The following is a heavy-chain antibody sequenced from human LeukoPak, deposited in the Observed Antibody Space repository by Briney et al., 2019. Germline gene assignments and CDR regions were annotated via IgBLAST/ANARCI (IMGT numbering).Heavy chain of an antibody. CDR3: ARVYCSSTSCPLAAFDI. J-gene: IGHJ3*02. CDR1: GFTFSSYG. CDR2: IRYDGSNK. V-gene: IGHV3-30*02. Sequence: GGSLRLSCAASGFTFSSYGMHWVRQAPGKGLEWVAFIRYDGSNKYYADSVKGRFTISRDNSKNTLYLQMNSLRAEDTAVYYCARVYCSSTSCPLAAFDIWGQGTMVTVSS. D-gene: IGHD2-2*01.